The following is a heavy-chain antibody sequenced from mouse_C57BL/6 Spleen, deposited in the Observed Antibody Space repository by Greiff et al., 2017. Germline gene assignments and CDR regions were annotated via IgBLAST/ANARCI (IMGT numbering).Heavy chain of an antibody. V-gene: IGHV7-3*01. CDR2: IRNKANGYTT. Sequence: EVHLVESGGGLVQPGGSLSLSCAASGFTFTDYYMSWVRQPPGKALEWLGFIRNKANGYTTEYSASVKGRFTISRDNSQSILYLQMNALRAEDSATYYCARSNRYFDVWGTGTTVTVSS. J-gene: IGHJ1*03. CDR3: ARSNRYFDV. CDR1: GFTFTDYY.